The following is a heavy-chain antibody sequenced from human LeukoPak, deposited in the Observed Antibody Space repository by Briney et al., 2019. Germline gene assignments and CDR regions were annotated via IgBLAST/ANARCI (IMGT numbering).Heavy chain of an antibody. CDR2: INTNTGNP. V-gene: IGHV7-4-1*02. J-gene: IGHJ4*02. D-gene: IGHD4-17*01. CDR3: ARADRGYGDHRGPFDY. Sequence: GASVKVSCKASGYTFTSYAMNWVRQAPGQGLEWMGWINTNTGNPTYAQGFTGRFVFSLDTSVSTAYLQISSLKAEDTAVYYCARADRGYGDHRGPFDYWGQGTLVTVSS. CDR1: GYTFTSYA.